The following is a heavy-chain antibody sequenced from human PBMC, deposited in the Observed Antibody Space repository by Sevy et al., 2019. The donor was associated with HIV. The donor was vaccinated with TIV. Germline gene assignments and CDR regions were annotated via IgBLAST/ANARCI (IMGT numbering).Heavy chain of an antibody. Sequence: GGSLRLSCAASGFTFSSYWMHWVRQAPGKGLVWVSRVNSDGSSTSYADSVKGRFTISRDNAKNTLYLQMNSLRAEDTGVYYCARGGLKYSSSSGGDYYYYGMDVWGQGTTVTVSS. CDR3: ARGGLKYSSSSGGDYYYYGMDV. J-gene: IGHJ6*02. CDR1: GFTFSSYW. CDR2: VNSDGSST. V-gene: IGHV3-74*01. D-gene: IGHD6-6*01.